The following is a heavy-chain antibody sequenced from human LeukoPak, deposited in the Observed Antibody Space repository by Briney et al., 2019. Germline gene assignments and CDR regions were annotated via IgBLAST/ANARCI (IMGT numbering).Heavy chain of an antibody. CDR3: ATSTPIVGATPNLDY. CDR1: GYTLTELS. D-gene: IGHD1-26*01. J-gene: IGHJ4*02. Sequence: ASVKVSCKVSGYTLTELSMHWVRQAPGKGLEWMGGFDPEDGETIYAQKFQGRVTMTEDTSTDTAYMELSGLRSEDTAVYYCATSTPIVGATPNLDYWGQGTLVTVSS. V-gene: IGHV1-24*01. CDR2: FDPEDGET.